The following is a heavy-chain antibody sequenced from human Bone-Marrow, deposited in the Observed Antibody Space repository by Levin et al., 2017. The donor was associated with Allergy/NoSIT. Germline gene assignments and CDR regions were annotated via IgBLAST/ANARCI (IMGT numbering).Heavy chain of an antibody. CDR1: GYTFTSYG. J-gene: IGHJ4*02. Sequence: GESLKISCKASGYTFTSYGISWVRQAPGQGLEWMGWISAYNGNTNYAQKLQGRVTMTTDTSTSTAYMELRSLRSDDTAVYYCARVGPPGKRNYFDYWGQGTLVTVSS. D-gene: IGHD3/OR15-3a*01. CDR2: ISAYNGNT. CDR3: ARVGPPGKRNYFDY. V-gene: IGHV1-18*01.